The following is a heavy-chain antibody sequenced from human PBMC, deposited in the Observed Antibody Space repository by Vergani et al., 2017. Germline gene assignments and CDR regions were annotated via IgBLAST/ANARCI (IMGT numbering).Heavy chain of an antibody. CDR3: AKDRCSSTSCEEADDWFDP. CDR1: GFTFSSYG. J-gene: IGHJ5*02. D-gene: IGHD2-2*01. CDR2: ISYDGSNK. Sequence: QVQLVESGGGVVQPGRSLRLSCAASGFTFSSYGMHWVRQAPGKGLEWVAVISYDGSNKYYADSVKGRFTISRDNSKNTLYLQMNSLRAEDTAVYYCAKDRCSSTSCEEADDWFDPWGQGTLVTVSS. V-gene: IGHV3-30*18.